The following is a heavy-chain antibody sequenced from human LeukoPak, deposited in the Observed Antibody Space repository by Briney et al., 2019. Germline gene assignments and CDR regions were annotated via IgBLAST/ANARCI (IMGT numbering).Heavy chain of an antibody. J-gene: IGHJ4*02. CDR1: GFTFSRFR. Sequence: GGSLRLSCAASGFTFSRFRMSWVRQPPGKRLEWVTLILYDGSKKYYTDSVRGRFTISRDDSKNTLYLQMNSLRPEDTAIYYCARDGLTGRTDGTLDHWGQGTLVTVSS. V-gene: IGHV3-30-3*01. CDR3: ARDGLTGRTDGTLDH. CDR2: ILYDGSKK. D-gene: IGHD1-20*01.